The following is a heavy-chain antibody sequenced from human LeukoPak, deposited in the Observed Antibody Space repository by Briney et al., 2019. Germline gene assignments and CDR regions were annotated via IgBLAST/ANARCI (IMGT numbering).Heavy chain of an antibody. V-gene: IGHV1-8*01. D-gene: IGHD1-7*01. CDR3: SSAGTTRNYYYYGMDV. J-gene: IGHJ6*02. Sequence: ASVKVSCKASGYTFTSYDINWVRQATGQGLEWMGWMNPNSGNTGYAQKFQGRVTMTRNTSISTAYMELSSLRSEDTAVYYCSSAGTTRNYYYYGMDVWGQGTTVTVSS. CDR2: MNPNSGNT. CDR1: GYTFTSYD.